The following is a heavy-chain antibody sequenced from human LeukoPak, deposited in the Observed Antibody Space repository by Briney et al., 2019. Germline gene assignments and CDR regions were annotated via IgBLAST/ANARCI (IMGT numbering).Heavy chain of an antibody. CDR3: ARVMSSSGSSWDY. Sequence: ASVKVSCKASGYTFTGYYMHRVRQAPGQGLEWMGWINPNSGGTKYAQKFQGRVTMTRDTSISTAYMELSRLRSDDTAVYYCARVMSSSGSSWDYWGQGTLVTVSS. J-gene: IGHJ4*02. CDR2: INPNSGGT. V-gene: IGHV1-2*02. D-gene: IGHD6-6*01. CDR1: GYTFTGYY.